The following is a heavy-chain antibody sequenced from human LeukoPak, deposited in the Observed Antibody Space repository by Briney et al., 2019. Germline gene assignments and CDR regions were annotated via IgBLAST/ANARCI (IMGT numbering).Heavy chain of an antibody. CDR2: INPNSGGT. D-gene: IGHD2-21*02. V-gene: IGHV1-2*06. J-gene: IGHJ4*02. Sequence: GASVKVSCKASGYTFTGYYMHWVRQAPGQGLEWMGRINPNSGGTNYAQKFQGRVTMTRDTSISTAYMELSRLRSDDTAVYYCARDLVVVTARSFDYWGQGTLVTVSS. CDR3: ARDLVVVTARSFDY. CDR1: GYTFTGYY.